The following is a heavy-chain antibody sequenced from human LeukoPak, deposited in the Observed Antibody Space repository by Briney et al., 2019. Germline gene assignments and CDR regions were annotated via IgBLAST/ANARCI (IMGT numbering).Heavy chain of an antibody. Sequence: GGSLRLSCAASGFTFSSYWMSWVRQAPGKGLEWVANIKQDGSEKYYVDSVKGRFTISRDNSENTLYLQMNSLRAEDTAVYYCARLSYCSGGSCYSDWFDPWGQGTLVTVSS. D-gene: IGHD2-15*01. CDR3: ARLSYCSGGSCYSDWFDP. J-gene: IGHJ5*02. V-gene: IGHV3-7*01. CDR1: GFTFSSYW. CDR2: IKQDGSEK.